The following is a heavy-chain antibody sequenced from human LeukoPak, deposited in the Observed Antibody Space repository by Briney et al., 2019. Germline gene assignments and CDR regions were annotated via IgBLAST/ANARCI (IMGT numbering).Heavy chain of an antibody. D-gene: IGHD3/OR15-3a*01. CDR3: ARDQDWAFDY. CDR1: GFSFSSHS. V-gene: IGHV3-48*01. Sequence: GGSLRLSCAASGFSFSSHSMNWVRQAPGKGLEWVSYISGSSTTIDYADSAKGRFIISRDNAKKSLYLQMDNLRAEDTAVYYCARDQDWAFDYWGQGILVTVSS. J-gene: IGHJ4*02. CDR2: ISGSSTTI.